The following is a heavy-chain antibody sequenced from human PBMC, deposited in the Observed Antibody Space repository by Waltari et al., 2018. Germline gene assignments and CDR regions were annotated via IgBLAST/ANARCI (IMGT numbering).Heavy chain of an antibody. V-gene: IGHV3-21*01. CDR3: ARIRTYYYDSSGYNYFDY. CDR2: ISSSSSYI. CDR1: GFTFSSYS. J-gene: IGHJ4*02. Sequence: EVQLVESGGGLVKPGGSLRLSCAASGFTFSSYSMNWVRQAPGKGLEWVSSISSSSSYIYYADSVKGRFTISRDNAKNSLYLQMNSLRAEDTAVCYCARIRTYYYDSSGYNYFDYWGQGTLVTVSS. D-gene: IGHD3-22*01.